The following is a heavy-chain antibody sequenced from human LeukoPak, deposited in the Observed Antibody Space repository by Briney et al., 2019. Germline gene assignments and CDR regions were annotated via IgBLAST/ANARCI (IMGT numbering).Heavy chain of an antibody. J-gene: IGHJ6*03. CDR2: ISGYNGKT. CDR3: ARWVDYYDDTSPPYYYYYMDV. V-gene: IGHV1-18*04. D-gene: IGHD3-22*01. CDR1: GNSFTSDY. Sequence: GASVKVSCKASGNSFTSDYMHWVRQAPGQGLEWMGWISGYNGKTNYAQKFQGRVTLTTDTSTTTAYMELRSLTSDDTAVYYCARWVDYYDDTSPPYYYYYMDVWGKGTTVTVSS.